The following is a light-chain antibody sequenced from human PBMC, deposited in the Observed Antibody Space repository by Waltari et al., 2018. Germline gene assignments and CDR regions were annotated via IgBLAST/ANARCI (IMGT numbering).Light chain of an antibody. V-gene: IGLV1-44*01. Sequence: QSVLTQSPSASGTPGQRVTISCSGSSSNIGRKPVSWYQKFPGTAPKLLIYTNTQRPLGVPDRFSGSKSGTTASLAISGLQSEDEADYYCATWDDNLNGPVFGGGT. CDR1: SSNIGRKP. CDR3: ATWDDNLNGPV. J-gene: IGLJ3*02. CDR2: TNT.